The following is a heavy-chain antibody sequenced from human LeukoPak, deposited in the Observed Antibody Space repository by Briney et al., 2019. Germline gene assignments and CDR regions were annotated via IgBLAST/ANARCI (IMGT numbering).Heavy chain of an antibody. J-gene: IGHJ4*02. V-gene: IGHV3-30*18. D-gene: IGHD6-13*01. CDR1: GFTFSSYG. CDR2: ISYDGSNK. CDR3: AKDAAAQTLWIDY. Sequence: PGGSLRLSSAASGFTFSSYGMHWVRQAPGKGLEWVAVISYDGSNKYYADSVKGRFTISRDNSKNTLYLQMNSLRAEDTAVYYCAKDAAAQTLWIDYWGQGTLVTVSS.